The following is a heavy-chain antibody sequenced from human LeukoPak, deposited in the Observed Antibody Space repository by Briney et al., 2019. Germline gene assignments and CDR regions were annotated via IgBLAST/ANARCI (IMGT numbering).Heavy chain of an antibody. CDR3: ATGLRDYSNYPIDY. CDR2: FDPEDGET. V-gene: IGHV1-24*01. CDR1: GYTLTELS. J-gene: IGHJ4*02. D-gene: IGHD4-11*01. Sequence: ASVKVSCKVSGYTLTELSMHRVRQAPGKGLEWMGGFDPEDGETIYAQKFQGRVTMTEDTSTDTAYMELSSLRSEDTAVYYCATGLRDYSNYPIDYWGQGTLVTVSS.